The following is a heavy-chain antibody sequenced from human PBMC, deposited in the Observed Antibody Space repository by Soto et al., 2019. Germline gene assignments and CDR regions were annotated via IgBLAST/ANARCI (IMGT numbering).Heavy chain of an antibody. CDR2: IIPVFVTA. D-gene: IGHD6-19*01. V-gene: IGHV1-69*01. Sequence: QVQLVQSGAEVKKPGSSVRVSCKASGRTFTSYAFNWVRHAPGKGLEWMGGIIPVFVTADSAQKFQGRLTISADESTTTVYMELSSLRSEDTALYYCARAEMAVAARFHYYGMDVWGQGTTVIVSS. CDR3: ARAEMAVAARFHYYGMDV. J-gene: IGHJ6*02. CDR1: GRTFTSYA.